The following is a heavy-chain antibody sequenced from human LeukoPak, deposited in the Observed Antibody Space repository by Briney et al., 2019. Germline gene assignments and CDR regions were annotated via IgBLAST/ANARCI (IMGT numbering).Heavy chain of an antibody. CDR2: ISSSSSYI. CDR3: ARGRVTTLYYFDY. V-gene: IGHV3-21*04. CDR1: GFTFSTYW. Sequence: GGSLRLSCAASGFTFSTYWMHWVRQAPGKGLEWVSSISSSSSYIYYADSVKGRFTISRDNAKNSLYLQMNSLKTEDTAVYYCARGRVTTLYYFDYWGQGTLVTVSS. J-gene: IGHJ4*02. D-gene: IGHD4-17*01.